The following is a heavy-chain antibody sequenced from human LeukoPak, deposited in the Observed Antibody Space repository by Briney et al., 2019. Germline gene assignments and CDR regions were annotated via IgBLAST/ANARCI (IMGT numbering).Heavy chain of an antibody. J-gene: IGHJ6*02. CDR1: GGSISGDH. CDR2: IYSSGTT. Sequence: PSETLSLTCTVSGGSISGDHWTWIRQPAGRGLEWIGRIYSSGTTTYNPSLKSRVAMSVDTSGNQFSLKLSSVTAADTAVYYCGRVSPLAVAGSSYYYAIDVWGQGTTVTVSS. D-gene: IGHD6-19*01. CDR3: GRVSPLAVAGSSYYYAIDV. V-gene: IGHV4-4*07.